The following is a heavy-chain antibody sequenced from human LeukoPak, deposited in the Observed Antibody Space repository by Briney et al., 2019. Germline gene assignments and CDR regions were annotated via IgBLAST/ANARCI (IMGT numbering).Heavy chain of an antibody. CDR3: AKDLNTAMPNCDY. CDR2: ISGSGGSI. D-gene: IGHD5-18*01. Sequence: GGSLRLSCAASGFTFSSYAMSWLRQAPGKGLEWVSAISGSGGSIYYADSVKGRFTISRDNSKNTLYLQMNSLRAEDAAVYYCAKDLNTAMPNCDYWGQGTLVSVAS. J-gene: IGHJ4*02. CDR1: GFTFSSYA. V-gene: IGHV3-23*01.